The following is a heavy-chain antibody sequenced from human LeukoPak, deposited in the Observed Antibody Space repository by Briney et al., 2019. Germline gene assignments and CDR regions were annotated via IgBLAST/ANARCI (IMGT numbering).Heavy chain of an antibody. D-gene: IGHD1-26*01. CDR1: GESFSGYY. V-gene: IGHV4-34*01. CDR2: INHSGST. J-gene: IGHJ4*02. Sequence: SETLSLTCAVYGESFSGYYWSWIRQPPGKGLEWIGEINHSGSTNYNPSLKSRVTISVDTSKNQFSLKLSSVTAADTAVYYCASLYSGSYDAGSDYWGQGTLVTVSS. CDR3: ASLYSGSYDAGSDY.